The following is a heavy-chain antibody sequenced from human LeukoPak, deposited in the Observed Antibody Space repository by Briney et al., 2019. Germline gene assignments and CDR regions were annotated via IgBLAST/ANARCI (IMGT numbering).Heavy chain of an antibody. V-gene: IGHV3-11*01. CDR3: ASKVGYCSGCSCYS. D-gene: IGHD2-15*01. CDR1: GFAFSTSC. CDR2: ISSSGSTI. Sequence: PGGPLRLSCEASGFAFSTSCMSWVRHAPGKGLEWVSNISSSGSTIYYADSVKGRFTISRDNAKNSLYLQMNSLRAEDTAVYYCASKVGYCSGCSCYSWGQGTLVTVSS. J-gene: IGHJ4*02.